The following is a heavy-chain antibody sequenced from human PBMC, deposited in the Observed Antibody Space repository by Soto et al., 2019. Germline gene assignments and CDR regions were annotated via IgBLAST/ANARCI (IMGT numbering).Heavy chain of an antibody. CDR2: IYYSGTT. D-gene: IGHD2-21*01. CDR1: GGSISSGGYY. J-gene: IGHJ6*02. CDR3: AASCVACGGFNYYGLDV. V-gene: IGHV4-31*03. Sequence: QVQLQESGPGLVKPSQTLSLTCTVSGGSISSGGYYWYSIRQHPGKGLEWIGYIYYSGTTYYNPSLKSRVTISVDTSKNQFSLKLSSVTAADPAVYYCAASCVACGGFNYYGLDVLGQGTTVTVSS.